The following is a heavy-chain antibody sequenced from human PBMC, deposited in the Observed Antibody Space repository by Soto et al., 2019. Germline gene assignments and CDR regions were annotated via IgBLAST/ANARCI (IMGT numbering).Heavy chain of an antibody. CDR2: INAGNGNT. CDR1: GYTFTSYA. Sequence: QVQLVQSGAEVKKPGASVKVSCKASGYTFTSYAMHWVRQAPGQRLEWMGWINAGNGNTKYSQKFQGRVTITRDTSASTAYMEXXSXXXXDTAVYYCARSPLYYYGSGSTSGYFDYWGQGTLVTVSS. D-gene: IGHD3-10*01. V-gene: IGHV1-3*01. CDR3: ARSPLYYYGSGSTSGYFDY. J-gene: IGHJ4*02.